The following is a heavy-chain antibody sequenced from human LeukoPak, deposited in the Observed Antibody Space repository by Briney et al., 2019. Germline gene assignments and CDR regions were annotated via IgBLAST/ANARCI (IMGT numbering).Heavy chain of an antibody. J-gene: IGHJ6*03. CDR3: AREGLYYYGPGSYYYYYYMDV. CDR2: INHSGST. V-gene: IGHV4-34*01. D-gene: IGHD3-10*01. CDR1: GGSFSGYY. Sequence: KPSETLSLTCAVYGGSFSGYYWSWIRQPPGKGLEWIGEINHSGSTNYNPSLKSRVTISVDTSKNQFSLKLSSVTAADTAVYYCAREGLYYYGPGSYYYYYYMDVWGKGTTVTISS.